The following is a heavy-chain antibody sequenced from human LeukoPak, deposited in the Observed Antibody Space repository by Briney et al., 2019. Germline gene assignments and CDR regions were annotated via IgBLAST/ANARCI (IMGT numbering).Heavy chain of an antibody. V-gene: IGHV1-18*01. CDR2: ISAYNGNT. Sequence: ASVKVSCKASGYTFTSYGISWVRQAPGQGLEWMGWISAYNGNTNYAQKLQGRVTMTTDTSTSTAYMELRSLRSDDTAVYYCARDLRYCSGGSCYLGDPWGQGTLVTVSS. CDR1: GYTFTSYG. CDR3: ARDLRYCSGGSCYLGDP. D-gene: IGHD2-15*01. J-gene: IGHJ5*02.